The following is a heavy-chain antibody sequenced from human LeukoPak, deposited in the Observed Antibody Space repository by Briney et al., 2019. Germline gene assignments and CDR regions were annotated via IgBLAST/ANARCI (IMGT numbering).Heavy chain of an antibody. CDR3: ASGVNSGSF. Sequence: GGSLRLSCAASGFTFSSYAMSWVRQAPGKGLEWVSAISGSGGSTYYADSVKGRFTISRDNAKNSLYLQMNSLRAEDTAVYYCASGVNSGSFWGQGTLVTVSS. D-gene: IGHD1-26*01. CDR2: ISGSGGST. CDR1: GFTFSSYA. J-gene: IGHJ4*02. V-gene: IGHV3-23*01.